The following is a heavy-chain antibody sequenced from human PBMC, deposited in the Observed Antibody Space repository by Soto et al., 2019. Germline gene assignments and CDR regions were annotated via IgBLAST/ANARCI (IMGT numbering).Heavy chain of an antibody. CDR1: GFTFSSYS. CDR3: ASFPDTAMVTPNDY. Sequence: GGSLRLSCAASGFTFSSYSMNWVRQAPGKGLEWVSSISSSSSYIYYADSVKGRFTISRDNAKNSLYLQMNSLRAEDTAVYYCASFPDTAMVTPNDYWGQGTLGTVSS. V-gene: IGHV3-21*01. J-gene: IGHJ4*02. D-gene: IGHD5-18*01. CDR2: ISSSSSYI.